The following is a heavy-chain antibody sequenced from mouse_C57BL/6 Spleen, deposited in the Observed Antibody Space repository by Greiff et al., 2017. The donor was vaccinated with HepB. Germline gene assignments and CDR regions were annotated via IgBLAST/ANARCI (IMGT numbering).Heavy chain of an antibody. J-gene: IGHJ3*01. D-gene: IGHD1-1*01. V-gene: IGHV1-4*01. Sequence: VQLQQSGAELARPGASVKMSCKASGYTFTSYTMHWVNQRPGQGLEWIGYINPSSGYTKYNQKFKDKATLTADKSSSTAYMQLSSLTSEDSAVYYCARGGTVEWFAYWGQGTLVTVSA. CDR3: ARGGTVEWFAY. CDR2: INPSSGYT. CDR1: GYTFTSYT.